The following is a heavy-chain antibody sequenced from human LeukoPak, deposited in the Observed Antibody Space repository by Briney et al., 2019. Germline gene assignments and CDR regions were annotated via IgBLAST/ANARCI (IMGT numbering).Heavy chain of an antibody. CDR1: GFTFSSYV. CDR3: AKSPYSSSSGWFDP. Sequence: GSLRLSCAASGFTFSSYVMSWVRQAPGKGLERVSAISGSGGSTYYADSVKGRFTISRDNSKNTLNLQMNSLRAEDTAVYYCAKSPYSSSSGWFDPWGQGTLVTVSS. D-gene: IGHD6-6*01. CDR2: ISGSGGST. J-gene: IGHJ5*02. V-gene: IGHV3-23*01.